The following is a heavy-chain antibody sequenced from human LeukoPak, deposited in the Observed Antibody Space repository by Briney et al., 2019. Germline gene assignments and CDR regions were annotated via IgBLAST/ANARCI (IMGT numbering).Heavy chain of an antibody. CDR2: FSAYNGNT. J-gene: IGHJ1*01. CDR3: ARVPHYYGSGSYPEYFQH. V-gene: IGHV1-18*01. Sequence: ASVKVSCKASGYTFTSYGISWVRQAPGQGLEWMGWFSAYNGNTNYAQKLQGRVTMTTDTSTSTAYMELRSLRSDDTAVYYCARVPHYYGSGSYPEYFQHWGQGTLVTVSS. D-gene: IGHD3-10*01. CDR1: GYTFTSYG.